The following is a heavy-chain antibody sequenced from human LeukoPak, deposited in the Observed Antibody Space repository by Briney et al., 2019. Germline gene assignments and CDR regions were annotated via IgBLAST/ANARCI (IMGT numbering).Heavy chain of an antibody. D-gene: IGHD3-22*01. CDR2: IIPIFGTA. CDR3: ARDWYYYDSSGYYYALRY. CDR1: GGTFSSYA. J-gene: IGHJ4*02. Sequence: SVKVSCKASGGTFSSYAISWVRQAPGQGLEWMGGIIPIFGTANYAQKFQGRVTITADESTSTAYLELSSLRSEDTAVYYCARDWYYYDSSGYYYALRYWGQGTLDTVSS. V-gene: IGHV1-69*13.